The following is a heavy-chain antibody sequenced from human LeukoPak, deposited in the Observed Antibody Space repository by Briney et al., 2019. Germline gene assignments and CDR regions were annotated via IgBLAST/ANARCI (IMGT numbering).Heavy chain of an antibody. D-gene: IGHD3-3*01. CDR1: GFTFSSYA. Sequence: GGSLRLSCSASGFTFSSYAMHWVRQAPGKGLEYVSAISSNGGSTYYADSVKGRFTISRDNSKNTLYLQMNSLRAEDTAVYYCARDYDFWSGYPYYFDYWGQGTLVTVFS. CDR3: ARDYDFWSGYPYYFDY. CDR2: ISSNGGST. V-gene: IGHV3-64*04. J-gene: IGHJ4*02.